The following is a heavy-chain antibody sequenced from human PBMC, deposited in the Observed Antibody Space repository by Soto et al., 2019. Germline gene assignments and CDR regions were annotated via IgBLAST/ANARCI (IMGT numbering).Heavy chain of an antibody. D-gene: IGHD1-26*01. CDR2: INAANGNI. CDR3: ARYWGGTYPRGFDF. CDR1: GYSFTYFP. J-gene: IGHJ3*01. V-gene: IGHV1-3*01. Sequence: ASVKVSCNVSGYSFTYFPIHWVRQAPGQGLEWLGWINAANGNIKYSEKVQNRVAFTRDTSATTAYMELSSLRPEDTAVHYCARYWGGTYPRGFDFWGKGTKVTVSS.